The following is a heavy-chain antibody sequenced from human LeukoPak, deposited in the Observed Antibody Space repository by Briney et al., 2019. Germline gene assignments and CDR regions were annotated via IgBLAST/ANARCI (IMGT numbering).Heavy chain of an antibody. CDR3: ARGHYYYGVDV. Sequence: ASVKVSCKASGYTFTDYYIHWVRQAPGQGLEWMGWINLNNGGTNYAQKFQGRVTMTRDTSITTAYMELNRLTADDTAVYFCARGHYYYGVDVWGERTTVTVSS. V-gene: IGHV1-2*02. J-gene: IGHJ6*04. CDR2: INLNNGGT. CDR1: GYTFTDYY.